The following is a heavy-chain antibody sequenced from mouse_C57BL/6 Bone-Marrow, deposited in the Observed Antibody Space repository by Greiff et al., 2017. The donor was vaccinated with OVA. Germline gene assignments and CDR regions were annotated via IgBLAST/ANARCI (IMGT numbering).Heavy chain of an antibody. CDR2: IWRGGST. Sequence: VMLVESGPGLVQPSQSLSITCTVSGFSLTSYGVHWVRQSPGKGLEWLGVIWRGGSTDYNAAFMSRLSITKDNSKSQVFFKMNSLQADDTAIYSCAGTVEATREFYYAMDYWGQGTSVTVSS. J-gene: IGHJ4*01. CDR3: AGTVEATREFYYAMDY. V-gene: IGHV2-5*01. CDR1: GFSLTSYG. D-gene: IGHD1-1*01.